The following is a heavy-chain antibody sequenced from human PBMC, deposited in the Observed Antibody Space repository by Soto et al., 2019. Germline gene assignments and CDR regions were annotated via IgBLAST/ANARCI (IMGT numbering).Heavy chain of an antibody. CDR2: IIPILGIA. CDR3: ARVLREYYDSSGNWYFDL. Sequence: QVQLVQSGAEVKKPGSSVKVSCKASGGTFSSYTISWVRQAPGQGLEWMGRIIPILGIANYAQKFQGRVTITEDKSTSTAYMELSSLRSEDTAVYYCARVLREYYDSSGNWYFDLWGRGTLVTVSS. CDR1: GGTFSSYT. J-gene: IGHJ2*01. V-gene: IGHV1-69*02. D-gene: IGHD3-22*01.